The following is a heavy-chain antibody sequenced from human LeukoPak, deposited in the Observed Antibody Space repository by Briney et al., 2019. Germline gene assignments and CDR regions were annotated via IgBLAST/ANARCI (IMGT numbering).Heavy chain of an antibody. CDR1: GGSISSGDYY. J-gene: IGHJ6*02. CDR3: AREGGSLRYYGMDV. V-gene: IGHV4-30-4*01. D-gene: IGHD5-12*01. CDR2: IYYSGST. Sequence: SETLSLTCTDSGGSISSGDYYWSWIRQPPGKGLEWIGHIYYSGSTYYNPSLKSRVTISVDTPKNQFSLKLSSVTAADTAVYYCAREGGSLRYYGMDVWGQGTTVTVSS.